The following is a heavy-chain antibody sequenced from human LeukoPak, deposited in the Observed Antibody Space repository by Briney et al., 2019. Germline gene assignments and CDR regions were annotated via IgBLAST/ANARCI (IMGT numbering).Heavy chain of an antibody. CDR2: TYYRSKWYN. CDR3: ARDYGPYCSSTSCPLGDAFDI. J-gene: IGHJ3*02. CDR1: GDSVSSNSAA. D-gene: IGHD2-2*01. Sequence: SQTLSLTCAISGDSVSSNSAAWNWIRQSPSRGLEWLGRTYYRSKWYNDYAVSVKSRITINPDTSKNQFSLQLNSVTPEDTAVYYCARDYGPYCSSTSCPLGDAFDIWGRGTMVTVSS. V-gene: IGHV6-1*01.